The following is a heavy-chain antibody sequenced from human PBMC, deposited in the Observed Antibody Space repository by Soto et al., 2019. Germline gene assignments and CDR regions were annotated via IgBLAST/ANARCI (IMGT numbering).Heavy chain of an antibody. J-gene: IGHJ4*02. CDR2: ITYDGSNK. CDR1: GFTFSSYG. Sequence: SLRLSCAASGFTFSSYGMHWVRQAPGKGLEWVAVITYDGSNKYYADSVKGRFTISRDNSKNTLYLQMNSLRAEDTAVYYCAKIPSPGSLDYWGQGTLVTVSS. D-gene: IGHD3-10*01. CDR3: AKIPSPGSLDY. V-gene: IGHV3-30*18.